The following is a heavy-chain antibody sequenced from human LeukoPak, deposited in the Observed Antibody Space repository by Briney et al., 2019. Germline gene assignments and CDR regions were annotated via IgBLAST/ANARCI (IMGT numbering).Heavy chain of an antibody. CDR3: ARVGSPAHRFWSPNAEYFQH. J-gene: IGHJ1*01. CDR2: MNPNSGGT. V-gene: IGHV1-2*02. D-gene: IGHD3-3*01. CDR1: GSTFTSYD. Sequence: GASVKVSFTASGSTFTSYDINWVRQATGQGLEWMGWMNPNSGGTNYAQKFQGRVTMTRDTSISTAYMELSRLRSDDTAVYYCARVGSPAHRFWSPNAEYFQHWAREPWSPSPQ.